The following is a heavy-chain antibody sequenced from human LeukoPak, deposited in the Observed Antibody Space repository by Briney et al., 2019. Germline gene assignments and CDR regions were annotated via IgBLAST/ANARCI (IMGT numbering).Heavy chain of an antibody. CDR3: ARVAEGSGRYFPDS. D-gene: IGHD3-10*01. J-gene: IGHJ4*02. CDR1: GGSISSYD. Sequence: SETLCLTCTVSGGSISSYDWSWIRQPAGKGLEWIGRIYTSGSPHYNPSLKSRVTMSVDTSKNQFSLKLSSVTGADTAVYYCARVAEGSGRYFPDSWGQGTLVTVSS. V-gene: IGHV4-4*07. CDR2: IYTSGSP.